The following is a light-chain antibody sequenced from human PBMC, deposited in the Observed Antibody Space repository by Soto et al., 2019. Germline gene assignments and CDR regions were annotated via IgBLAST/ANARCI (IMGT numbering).Light chain of an antibody. V-gene: IGKV1-8*01. CDR3: KQYYSYPRT. CDR1: QSISSW. CDR2: AAY. Sequence: AIQLTQSPSSLSATVGDRVTTTCRASQSISSWLAWYQQKPGKAHKLLIYAAYTLQSGVQSRFSGSGSGTDFTLTISCLQSEDFATYYCKQYYSYPRTFGQGTKVDIK. J-gene: IGKJ1*01.